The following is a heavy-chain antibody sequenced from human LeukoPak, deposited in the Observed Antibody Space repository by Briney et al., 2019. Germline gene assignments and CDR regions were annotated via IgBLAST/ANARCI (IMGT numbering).Heavy chain of an antibody. J-gene: IGHJ4*02. V-gene: IGHV4-59*11. CDR1: YDSISSHY. CDR3: ARGIRGAADY. Sequence: SETLSLTCTVAYDSISSHYWSWIRQPPGKGLEWIGYIHNSGSTMYNPSLKSRLAMSLDTSKNQFSLNLNSVTAADTAVYYCARGIRGAADYWGQGTLVTVSS. D-gene: IGHD3-16*01. CDR2: IHNSGST.